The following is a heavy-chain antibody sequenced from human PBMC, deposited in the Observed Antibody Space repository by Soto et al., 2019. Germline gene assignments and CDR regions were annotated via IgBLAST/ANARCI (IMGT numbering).Heavy chain of an antibody. CDR1: GVSLSTSGGG. J-gene: IGHJ2*01. CDR2: IYWDDDK. D-gene: IGHD2-2*01. CDR3: AHSRRFFSSASGPHWYFEL. Sequence: QITLKGSGPTLVKPTQTLTLTCTFSGVSLSTSGGGVGWFRKPTGKALEWLALIYWDDDKRYTPSLKSRLPITDDTSKKQVVLTMTNMDPVDTSTYYCAHSRRFFSSASGPHWYFELWGRGTLVTFAS. V-gene: IGHV2-5*02.